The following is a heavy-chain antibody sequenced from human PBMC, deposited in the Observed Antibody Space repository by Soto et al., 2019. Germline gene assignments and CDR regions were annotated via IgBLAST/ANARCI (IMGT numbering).Heavy chain of an antibody. CDR3: ARGLRYCSGGSCYTTYYYYGMDV. J-gene: IGHJ6*02. Sequence: PSEPLSLTCAVYGGSFSGYYWSWIRQPPGKGLEWIGEINHSGSTNYNPSVKSRVTISVDTSKNQFSLKLSSVTAADTAVYYCARGLRYCSGGSCYTTYYYYGMDVWGQGTTVTVSS. V-gene: IGHV4-34*01. CDR1: GGSFSGYY. CDR2: INHSGST. D-gene: IGHD2-15*01.